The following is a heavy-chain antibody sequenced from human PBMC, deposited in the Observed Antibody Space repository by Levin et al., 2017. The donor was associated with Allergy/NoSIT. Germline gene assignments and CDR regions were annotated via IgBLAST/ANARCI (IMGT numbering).Heavy chain of an antibody. CDR1: GFPFSGYA. V-gene: IGHV3-48*01. CDR2: ISGSGDNI. CDR3: VRLRWPMDAFDI. J-gene: IGHJ3*02. Sequence: QAGGSLRLSCAASGFPFSGYAMNWVRQAPGKGLEWVSYISGSGDNIYYADTVKGRFTISRDNAKTSLFLQMNSLRAEDTAVYFCVRLRWPMDAFDIWGQGTMVTVSS. D-gene: IGHD4-23*01.